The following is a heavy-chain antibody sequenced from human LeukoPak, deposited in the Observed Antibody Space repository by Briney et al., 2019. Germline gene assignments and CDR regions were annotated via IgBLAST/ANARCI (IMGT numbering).Heavy chain of an antibody. CDR3: AKGGIVVVITTLFDY. CDR2: ISYDGSNK. D-gene: IGHD3-22*01. J-gene: IGHJ4*02. Sequence: PGRSLRLSCAASGFTFSSYGMHWVRQAPGKGLEWVAVISYDGSNKYYADSVKGRFTISRDNSKNTLYLQMNSLRAEDTAVYYCAKGGIVVVITTLFDYWGQGTLVTVSS. V-gene: IGHV3-30*18. CDR1: GFTFSSYG.